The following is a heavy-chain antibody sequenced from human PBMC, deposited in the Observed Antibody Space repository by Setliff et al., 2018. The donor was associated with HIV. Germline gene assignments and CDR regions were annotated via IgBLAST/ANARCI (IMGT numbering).Heavy chain of an antibody. CDR2: LNAGYGNT. CDR3: ARSGLVYDDVLTGPPTDY. CDR1: GYTFSNHT. J-gene: IGHJ4*02. Sequence: RASVKVSCKASGYTFSNHTIHWVRQAPGKRPEWMGWLNAGYGNTKYSQKLQGRVTITRDISASTAYMELSSLRSEDTAVYYCARSGLVYDDVLTGPPTDYWGQGTLVTVSS. V-gene: IGHV1-3*01. D-gene: IGHD3-9*01.